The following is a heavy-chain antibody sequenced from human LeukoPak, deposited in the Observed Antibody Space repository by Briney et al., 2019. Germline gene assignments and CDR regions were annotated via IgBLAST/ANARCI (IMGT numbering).Heavy chain of an antibody. J-gene: IGHJ4*02. Sequence: PGGSLRLSCAASGFTFSGSAMHWVRQASGKGLEWVGRIRSKANSYATAYAASVKGRFAISRDDSKNTAYLQVNSLKTEDTAVYYCTSRYLGLDIWGQGTLVTVSS. CDR1: GFTFSGSA. V-gene: IGHV3-73*01. CDR3: TSRYLGLDI. D-gene: IGHD3-16*02. CDR2: IRSKANSYAT.